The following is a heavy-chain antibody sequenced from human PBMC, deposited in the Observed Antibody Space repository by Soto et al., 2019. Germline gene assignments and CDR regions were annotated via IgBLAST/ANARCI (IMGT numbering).Heavy chain of an antibody. V-gene: IGHV4-30-2*01. CDR2: IYHSGST. CDR1: GGSISSGYYS. CDR3: ATYGGFRFDY. Sequence: SETLSLTCAVSGGSISSGYYSWSWIRQPPGKGLEWIGYIYHSGSTYYNPSLKSRVTISVGRSKNQFSLQLSSVTAADTAVYYCATYGGFRFDYWGQGTLVTVSS. D-gene: IGHD3-10*01. J-gene: IGHJ4*02.